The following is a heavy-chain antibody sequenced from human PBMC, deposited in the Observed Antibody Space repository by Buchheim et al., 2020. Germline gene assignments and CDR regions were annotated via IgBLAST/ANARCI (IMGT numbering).Heavy chain of an antibody. CDR3: AREEGIDYFASGSPGFYYYGLDV. CDR1: GGSISSSSYY. Sequence: QLHLQESGPGLVKPSETLSLSCTVSGGSISSSSYYWGWIRQPPGKGLEWIGSIYYSGSTYYNPSLKSRVTISVDTSKNQFSLNLNSVTAADTAVYYCAREEGIDYFASGSPGFYYYGLDVWGHGTT. J-gene: IGHJ6*02. D-gene: IGHD3-10*01. CDR2: IYYSGST. V-gene: IGHV4-39*07.